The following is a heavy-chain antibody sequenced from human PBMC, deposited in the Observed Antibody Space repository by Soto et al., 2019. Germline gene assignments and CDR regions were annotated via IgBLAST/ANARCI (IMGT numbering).Heavy chain of an antibody. CDR3: ARESEDLTSNFDY. J-gene: IGHJ4*02. CDR2: ISPNTGGT. V-gene: IGHV1-2*02. Sequence: QVQLVQSGSEVKKPGASVKVSCKASGYTFNRYYLHWVRQAPGPRLEWVGWISPNTGGTSYAQKFQGRVTMTRDTSISTAYMELSRLRSDDTAVYYCARESEDLTSNFDYWGQGTLVTVSS. CDR1: GYTFNRYY.